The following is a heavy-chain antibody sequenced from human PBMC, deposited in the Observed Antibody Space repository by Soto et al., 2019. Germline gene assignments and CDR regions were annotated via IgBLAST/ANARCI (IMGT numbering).Heavy chain of an antibody. CDR3: ARESGFHY. CDR2: INSDGSST. D-gene: IGHD1-26*01. Sequence: GGSLRLSCAVSGFTFSHYWMSWVRQAPGKGLVWVSRINSDGSSTDYADSVKGRFTISRDNAKNTLYLQMNSLGAEDTAMYYCARESGFHYWGQGTLVTVS. V-gene: IGHV3-74*01. CDR1: GFTFSHYW. J-gene: IGHJ4*02.